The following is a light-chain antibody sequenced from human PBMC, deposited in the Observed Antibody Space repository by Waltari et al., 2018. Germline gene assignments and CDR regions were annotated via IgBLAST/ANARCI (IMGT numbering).Light chain of an antibody. V-gene: IGKV3-20*01. CDR3: QQYGSSPLT. CDR1: QSVSSTY. CDR2: GAS. Sequence: EIVLTQSPGPLSLSPEEGATLSCRASQSVSSTYLAWYQQKPGQAPRLLIDGASTRATGIPDRFSGSGSGTDFTLTINRLEPEDFAMYYCQQYGSSPLTFGGGTKVEIK. J-gene: IGKJ4*01.